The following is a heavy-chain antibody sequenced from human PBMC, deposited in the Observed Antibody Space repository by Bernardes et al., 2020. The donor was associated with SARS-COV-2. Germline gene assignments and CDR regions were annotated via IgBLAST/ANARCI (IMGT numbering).Heavy chain of an antibody. J-gene: IGHJ4*02. CDR1: GGSISGYC. V-gene: IGHV4-59*08. Sequence: SEALSLTCTVSGGSISGYCWSWIRQPPGKGLEWIGFICYNGITSYNSSLKSRVTISLDTSKNQFSLNVNSVTAADTAVYYCARQTVLFWFGESSGPSNFDYWGQGALVTVSS. CDR3: ARQTVLFWFGESSGPSNFDY. CDR2: ICYNGIT. D-gene: IGHD3-10*01.